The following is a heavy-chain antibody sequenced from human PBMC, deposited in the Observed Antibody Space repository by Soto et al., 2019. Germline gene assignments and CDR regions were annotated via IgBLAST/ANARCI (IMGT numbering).Heavy chain of an antibody. CDR3: AESASHRYYGQFDL. CDR2: ILSDGLTT. D-gene: IGHD3-10*01. J-gene: IGHJ5*02. CDR1: GFNFNIYA. V-gene: IGHV3-23*01. Sequence: EVQLLESGGGLVKSGGSLRLSCAASGFNFNIYAMSWVRQAPGKGLEWVSGILSDGLTTLDADSVKGRFTVSRDNLRNTMYLQMNNLRAADTAVYYCAESASHRYYGQFDLWGRGAVVTVS.